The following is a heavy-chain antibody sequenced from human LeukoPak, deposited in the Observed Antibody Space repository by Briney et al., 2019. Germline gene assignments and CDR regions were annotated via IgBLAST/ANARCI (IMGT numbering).Heavy chain of an antibody. Sequence: GASVKVSCKASGGTFSSYAISWVRQAPGQGLEWMGGIIPIFGTANYAQKFQGGVTITADKSTSTAYMELSSLRSEDTAVYYCARAAYYYDSSGYYYTTQGDYWGQGTLVTVSS. J-gene: IGHJ4*02. V-gene: IGHV1-69*06. CDR3: ARAAYYYDSSGYYYTTQGDY. CDR1: GGTFSSYA. CDR2: IIPIFGTA. D-gene: IGHD3-22*01.